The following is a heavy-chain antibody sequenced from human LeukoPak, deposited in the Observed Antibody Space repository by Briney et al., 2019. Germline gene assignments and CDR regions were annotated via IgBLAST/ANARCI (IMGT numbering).Heavy chain of an antibody. CDR3: ARVGSHGIVVGY. D-gene: IGHD2-2*01. Sequence: GASVKVSCKASGYTFTSYYMHWVRQAPGQGLEWMGIINPSGGSTSYAQKFQGRVTMTRVTSTSTVYMELSSLRSEDTAVYYCARVGSHGIVVGYWGQGTLVTVSS. CDR2: INPSGGST. V-gene: IGHV1-46*01. J-gene: IGHJ4*02. CDR1: GYTFTSYY.